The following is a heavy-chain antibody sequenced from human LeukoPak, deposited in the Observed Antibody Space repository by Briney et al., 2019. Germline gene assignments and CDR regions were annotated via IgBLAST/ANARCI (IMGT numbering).Heavy chain of an antibody. CDR1: GFTFSSYS. Sequence: KAGGSLRLSCAASGFTFSSYSMNWVRQAPGKGLEWVSSISTSSSYIYYADSVKGRFTISRDNAKNSLYLQMNSLRAEDTAIYYCARDHRGNYYVSIDYWGQGTLVTVSS. CDR2: ISTSSSYI. D-gene: IGHD1-26*01. CDR3: ARDHRGNYYVSIDY. J-gene: IGHJ4*02. V-gene: IGHV3-21*01.